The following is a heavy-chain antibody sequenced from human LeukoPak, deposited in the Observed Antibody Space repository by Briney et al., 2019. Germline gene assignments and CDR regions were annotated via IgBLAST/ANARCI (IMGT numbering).Heavy chain of an antibody. Sequence: GESLKISCQASGYSFTSSWIGWARQMPGKGLEWMGIIYPGDSDTRYSPSFQGQVTISADKSISTAYLQWSSLKASDTAMYYCARLVEGTIFGVVITDNWFDPWGQGTLVTVSS. CDR3: ARLVEGTIFGVVITDNWFDP. V-gene: IGHV5-51*01. J-gene: IGHJ5*02. CDR1: GYSFTSSW. CDR2: IYPGDSDT. D-gene: IGHD3-3*01.